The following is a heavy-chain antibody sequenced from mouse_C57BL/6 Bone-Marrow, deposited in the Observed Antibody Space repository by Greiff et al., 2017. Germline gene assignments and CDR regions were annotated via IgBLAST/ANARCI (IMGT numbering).Heavy chain of an antibody. CDR1: GFTFSSYA. J-gene: IGHJ2*01. CDR3: ARGPRGREYFDY. CDR2: ISAGGSYT. Sequence: EVQLVESGGGLVKPGGSLKLSCAASGFTFSSYAMSWVRQTPEQRLEWVATISAGGSYTYYPDNVKGRFTISRDNSKNNLYLQMSQLKSEDTAMYYCARGPRGREYFDYWGQGTTLTVSS. D-gene: IGHD3-3*01. V-gene: IGHV5-4*01.